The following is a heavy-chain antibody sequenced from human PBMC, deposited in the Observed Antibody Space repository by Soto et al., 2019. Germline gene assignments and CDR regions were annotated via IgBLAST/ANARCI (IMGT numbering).Heavy chain of an antibody. CDR3: AKGRYFDSSGGCANY. V-gene: IGHV3-23*01. D-gene: IGHD3-22*01. Sequence: EVKLSESGGGFIPPGASARLSCITSGFIFDNYAMSWVRQSPRRGLEWVAAISGSGHAIYYTQSVQGRFIISRDKSKKTVFLQMNNLRAEDTAVYYCAKGRYFDSSGGCANYWGLGTLVTVSS. J-gene: IGHJ4*02. CDR2: ISGSGHAI. CDR1: GFIFDNYA.